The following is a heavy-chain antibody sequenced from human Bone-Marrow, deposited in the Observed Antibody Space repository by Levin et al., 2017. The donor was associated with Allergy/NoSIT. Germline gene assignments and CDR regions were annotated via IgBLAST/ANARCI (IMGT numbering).Heavy chain of an antibody. CDR3: ARVHAARKCGGGSCIVYYYYGMDV. D-gene: IGHD2-15*01. V-gene: IGHV3-13*01. Sequence: GGSLRLSCAASGFTFSKFDMHWVRQVKGKGLEWVSGIGNAGDTDYAGSVKGRFTISRENDKNSLYLQMNSLRAGDTAVYYCARVHAARKCGGGSCIVYYYYGMDVWGQGTTVTVSS. CDR2: IGNAGDT. J-gene: IGHJ6*02. CDR1: GFTFSKFD.